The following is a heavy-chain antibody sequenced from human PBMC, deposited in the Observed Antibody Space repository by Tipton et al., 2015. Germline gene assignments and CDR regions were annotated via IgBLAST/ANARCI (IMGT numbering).Heavy chain of an antibody. CDR2: IYYSGST. V-gene: IGHV4-59*12. CDR1: GGSISTYY. Sequence: TLSLTCTVSGGSISTYYWSWIRQPPGKGLEWIGYIYYSGSTNYNPSLKSRVTMSVDTSKNQFSLKLSSVTAADTAVYYCARGYYDFWSGYSYYYYYGMDVWGQGTTVTVSS. CDR3: ARGYYDFWSGYSYYYYYGMDV. D-gene: IGHD3-3*01. J-gene: IGHJ6*02.